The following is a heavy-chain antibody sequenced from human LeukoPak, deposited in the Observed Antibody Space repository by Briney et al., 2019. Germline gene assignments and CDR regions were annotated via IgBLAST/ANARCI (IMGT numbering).Heavy chain of an antibody. CDR2: IYPGDSDT. V-gene: IGHV5-51*01. CDR1: GYSLTSYW. CDR3: ARRVRLGYCSSTSCPEDGMDV. J-gene: IGHJ6*04. D-gene: IGHD2-2*01. Sequence: GESLKTSRKGSGYSLTSYWIGWVRQMPGQGLGWRGIIYPGDSDTRYSPSFQGQVTISADKSISTAYLQWSSLKASDTAMYYCARRVRLGYCSSTSCPEDGMDVWGKGTTVTVSS.